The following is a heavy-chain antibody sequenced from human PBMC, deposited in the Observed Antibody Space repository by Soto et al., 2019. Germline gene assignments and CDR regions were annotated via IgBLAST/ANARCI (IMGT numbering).Heavy chain of an antibody. CDR3: VRVVFWIGYYDAFDI. CDR1: GYTFTSYD. J-gene: IGHJ3*02. V-gene: IGHV1-8*01. CDR2: MNPNSGNT. D-gene: IGHD3-3*01. Sequence: ASVKVSCKASGYTFTSYDINWVRQATGQGLEWMGWMNPNSGNTDYAQKFQGRVTMTRNTSISTAYMELSSLRSEDTAVYYCVRVVFWIGYYDAFDIWGQGTMVTVSS.